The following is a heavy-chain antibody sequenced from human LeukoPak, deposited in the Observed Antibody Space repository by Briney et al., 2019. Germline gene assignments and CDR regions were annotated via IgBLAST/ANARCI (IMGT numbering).Heavy chain of an antibody. Sequence: SETLSLTCAVYGGSFSGYYWSWIRQPPGKGLEWIGEINHSGSTYSNPSLKSRVTISVDTSKNQFSLNLSSVTAADTAVYYCARYCSSTNCYKGGFDPWGQGTLVTVSS. D-gene: IGHD2-2*02. J-gene: IGHJ5*02. V-gene: IGHV4-34*09. CDR2: INHSGST. CDR1: GGSFSGYY. CDR3: ARYCSSTNCYKGGFDP.